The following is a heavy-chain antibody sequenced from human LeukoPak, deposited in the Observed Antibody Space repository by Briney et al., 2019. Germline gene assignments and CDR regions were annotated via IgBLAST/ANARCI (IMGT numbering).Heavy chain of an antibody. V-gene: IGHV1-46*01. Sequence: GASVKVSCKASGYTFTSYGISWVRQAPGQGLEWMGIINPSGDSTSYAQKFQGRVTMTRDTSTSTVYMELSSLRSEDTAVYYCASAFSTRGWFGYWGQGTLVTVSS. CDR2: INPSGDST. J-gene: IGHJ5*01. CDR3: ASAFSTRGWFGY. CDR1: GYTFTSYG.